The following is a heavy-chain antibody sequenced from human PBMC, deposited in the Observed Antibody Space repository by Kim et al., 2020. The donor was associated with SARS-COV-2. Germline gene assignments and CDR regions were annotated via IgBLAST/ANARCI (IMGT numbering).Heavy chain of an antibody. J-gene: IGHJ3*02. Sequence: GGSLRLSCAASGFTFSSYSMNWVRQAPGKGLEWVSSISSSSYIYYADSVKGRFTISRDNAKNSLYLQMNSLRAEDTAVYYCARVCITYAFDIWGQGTMVTVSS. V-gene: IGHV3-21*01. D-gene: IGHD3-3*01. CDR3: ARVCITYAFDI. CDR1: GFTFSSYS. CDR2: ISSSSYI.